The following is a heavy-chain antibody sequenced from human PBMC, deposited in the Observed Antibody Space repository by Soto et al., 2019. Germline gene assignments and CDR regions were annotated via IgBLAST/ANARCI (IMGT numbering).Heavy chain of an antibody. CDR3: ASFRLDYGDLNY. CDR1: GYTFTSYG. CDR2: ISAYNGNT. V-gene: IGHV1-18*04. D-gene: IGHD4-17*01. J-gene: IGHJ4*02. Sequence: VKVSCKASGYTFTSYGISWVRQAPGQGLEWMGWISAYNGNTNYAQKLQGRVTMTTDTSTSTAYMELRSLRSDDTAVYYCASFRLDYGDLNYWGQGTLVTVSS.